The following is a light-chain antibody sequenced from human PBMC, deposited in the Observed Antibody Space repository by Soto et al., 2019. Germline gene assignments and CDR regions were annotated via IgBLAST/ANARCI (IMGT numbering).Light chain of an antibody. CDR1: SSDVGGYNY. CDR3: GSYAGSFVV. V-gene: IGLV2-11*01. Sequence: QSALTQPRSVSGSPGQSVTISCTGTSSDVGGYNYVSWYQQHPGKAPQLMIYDVSTRPSGVPDRFSGSKSGNTASLTISGLQAEDEADYYCGSYAGSFVVFGGGTKLTVL. CDR2: DVS. J-gene: IGLJ2*01.